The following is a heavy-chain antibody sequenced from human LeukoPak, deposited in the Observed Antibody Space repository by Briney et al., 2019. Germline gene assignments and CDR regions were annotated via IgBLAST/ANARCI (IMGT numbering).Heavy chain of an antibody. CDR3: ARDQMWESNWFDP. CDR1: GGTFSSYA. D-gene: IGHD1-26*01. CDR2: IIPIFGTA. J-gene: IGHJ5*02. V-gene: IGHV1-69*05. Sequence: SVKVSCKASGGTFSSYAISWVRQAPGQGLEWMGRIIPIFGTANYAQKFQGRVTIITDESTSTAYMELSSLRSEDTAVYYCARDQMWESNWFDPWGQGTLVTVSS.